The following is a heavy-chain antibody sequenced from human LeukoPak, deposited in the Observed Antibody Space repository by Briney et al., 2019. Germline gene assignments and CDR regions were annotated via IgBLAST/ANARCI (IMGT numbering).Heavy chain of an antibody. CDR2: INPTGGTT. V-gene: IGHV1-46*01. J-gene: IGHJ5*02. Sequence: ASVKVSCKASGYTFTTYYMHWVRQAPGQGLEWMAIINPTGGTTDYAQKFHGRITVTRDTSTSTVYMELTGLTPEDTAVYYCARDALSYDYSWGSYRHVGIDPWGQGTLVTVSS. CDR1: GYTFTTYY. CDR3: ARDALSYDYSWGSYRHVGIDP. D-gene: IGHD3-16*02.